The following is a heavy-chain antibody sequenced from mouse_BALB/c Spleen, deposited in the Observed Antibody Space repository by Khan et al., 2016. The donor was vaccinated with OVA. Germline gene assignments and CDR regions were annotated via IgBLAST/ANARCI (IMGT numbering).Heavy chain of an antibody. D-gene: IGHD1-1*02. V-gene: IGHV5-4*02. CDR2: ISDGGSYT. Sequence: EVELVESGGGLVKPGGSLKLSCAASGFTFSDYYMYWVRQTPEKRLEWVATISDGGSYTYYPDSVKGRFTISRDDAKNNLYLQMSSLDSGDAALYYCAKGFYGGPFTDWGQGTLVTFSA. CDR3: AKGFYGGPFTD. CDR1: GFTFSDYY. J-gene: IGHJ3*01.